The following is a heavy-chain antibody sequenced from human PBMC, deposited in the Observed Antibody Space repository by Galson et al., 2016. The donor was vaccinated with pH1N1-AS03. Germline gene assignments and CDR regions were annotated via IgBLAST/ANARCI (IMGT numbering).Heavy chain of an antibody. Sequence: SLRLSFAASGFTFTNHAMTWVRQAPGKGLEWVSIISYRGSFYADSVKGRFTISRDNSRNTLFLQMTSLRAEDTAIYYCAKDASLPSIYYPIFDTWGQGTLVTVSS. CDR2: ISYRGS. CDR3: AKDASLPSIYYPIFDT. V-gene: IGHV3-23*01. J-gene: IGHJ4*02. D-gene: IGHD1-26*01. CDR1: GFTFTNHA.